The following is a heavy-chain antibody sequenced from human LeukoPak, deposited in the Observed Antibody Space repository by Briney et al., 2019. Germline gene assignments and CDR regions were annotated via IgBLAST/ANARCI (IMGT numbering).Heavy chain of an antibody. D-gene: IGHD6-19*01. V-gene: IGHV1-2*02. CDR2: INPNSGGT. CDR1: GYTFTGYY. CDR3: ARENIAVAGHFDY. J-gene: IGHJ4*02. Sequence: ASVKVSCKASGYTFTGYYMHWVRQAPGQGLEWTGWINPNSGGTNYVQKFQGRVTMTRDTSISTAYMELSRLRSDDTAVYYCARENIAVAGHFDYWGQGTLVTVSS.